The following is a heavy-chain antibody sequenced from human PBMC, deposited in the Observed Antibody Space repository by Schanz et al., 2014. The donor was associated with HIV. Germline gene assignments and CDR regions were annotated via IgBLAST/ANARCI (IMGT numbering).Heavy chain of an antibody. CDR2: INSDGSST. Sequence: VQLVESGGGVVQPGRSLRLSCAASGFTFSSYWMHWVRQAPGKGLVWVSRINSDGSSTNYADSVKGRLTISRDNAKNTLYLQMNSLRAEDTAVYYCARDKSNLGMDSWGQGTLVTVSS. CDR1: GFTFSSYW. V-gene: IGHV3-74*01. J-gene: IGHJ5*01. CDR3: ARDKSNLGMDS.